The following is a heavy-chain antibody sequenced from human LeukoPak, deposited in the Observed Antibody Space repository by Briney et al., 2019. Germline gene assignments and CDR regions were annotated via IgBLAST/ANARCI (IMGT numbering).Heavy chain of an antibody. D-gene: IGHD4-23*01. V-gene: IGHV3-33*01. J-gene: IGHJ3*02. Sequence: GGSLRLPCAASGFTFSSYGMHWVRQAPGKGLEWVAVIWYDGSNKYYADSVKGRFTISRDNSKNTLYLQMNSLRAEDTAVYYCARGRDVVTDAFDIWGQGTMVTVSS. CDR2: IWYDGSNK. CDR3: ARGRDVVTDAFDI. CDR1: GFTFSSYG.